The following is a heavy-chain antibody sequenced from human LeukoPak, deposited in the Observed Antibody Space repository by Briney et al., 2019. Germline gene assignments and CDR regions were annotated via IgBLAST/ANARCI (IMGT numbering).Heavy chain of an antibody. CDR3: AKGGYSSGWDRYYYYGMDV. V-gene: IGHV3-43D*03. J-gene: IGHJ6*02. CDR2: ISWDGGST. CDR1: GFTFDDYA. Sequence: GGSLRLSCAASGFTFDDYAMHWVRQAPGKGLEWVSLISWDGGSTYYADSVKGRFTISRDNSKNSLYLQMNSLRAEDTALYYCAKGGYSSGWDRYYYYGMDVWGQGTTVTVSS. D-gene: IGHD6-19*01.